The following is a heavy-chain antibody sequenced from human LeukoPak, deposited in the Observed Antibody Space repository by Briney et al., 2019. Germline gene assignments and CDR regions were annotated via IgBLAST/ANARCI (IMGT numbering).Heavy chain of an antibody. CDR2: IIPIPGIA. J-gene: IGHJ3*02. CDR1: GGTFSSYA. D-gene: IGHD3-16*01. Sequence: ASVKVSCKASGGTFSSYAISWVRQAPGQGLEWMGRIIPIPGIANYAQKFQGRVTITADKSTSTAYMELSSLRSEDTAVYYCARPRCLKWGQCPDAFDIWGQGTMVTVSS. V-gene: IGHV1-69*04. CDR3: ARPRCLKWGQCPDAFDI.